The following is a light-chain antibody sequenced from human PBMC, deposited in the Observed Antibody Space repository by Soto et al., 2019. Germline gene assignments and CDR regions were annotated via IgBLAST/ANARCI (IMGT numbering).Light chain of an antibody. J-gene: IGKJ5*01. Sequence: EIVMTHSPATLSVSPWGIATLSCRASQSISDTLAWYQQKPGQAPRLLIYGASTRATGFPARFSGSGSGTDFTLTISSLQSEDFATYYCQQFNSYPITFGQGTRLEIK. CDR2: GAS. V-gene: IGKV3-15*01. CDR3: QQFNSYPIT. CDR1: QSISDT.